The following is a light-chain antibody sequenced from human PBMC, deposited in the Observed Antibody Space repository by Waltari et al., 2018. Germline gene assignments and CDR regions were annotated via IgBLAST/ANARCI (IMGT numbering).Light chain of an antibody. CDR2: QAT. CDR1: KLGDKY. Sequence: SYELTQSPSVSVSPGQTATITCSGDKLGDKYVCWYQQKPGQSPVMVMYQATKLPSGIPDRFSGANSGNTATLTISGTQALDEADYYCQSWDSTTVVFGGGTKLTVL. V-gene: IGLV3-1*01. CDR3: QSWDSTTVV. J-gene: IGLJ2*01.